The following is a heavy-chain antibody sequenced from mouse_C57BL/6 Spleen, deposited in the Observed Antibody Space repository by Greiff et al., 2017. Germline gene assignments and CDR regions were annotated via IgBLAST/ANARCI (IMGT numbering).Heavy chain of an antibody. Sequence: VQLQQSGPVLVKPGASVKMSCKASGYTFTDYYMNWVKQSHGKGLEWIGVINPYNGGTSYNQKFKGKATLTVDKSSSTAYMELNSLTSEDAAVYYCARNGNYAGLAYWGQGTLVTVSA. CDR1: GYTFTDYY. D-gene: IGHD2-1*01. CDR3: ARNGNYAGLAY. V-gene: IGHV1-19*01. CDR2: INPYNGGT. J-gene: IGHJ3*01.